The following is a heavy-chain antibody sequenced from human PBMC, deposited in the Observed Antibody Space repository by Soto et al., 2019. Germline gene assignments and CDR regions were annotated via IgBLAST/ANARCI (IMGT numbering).Heavy chain of an antibody. CDR2: IYYSGST. CDR1: GGSISSYY. Sequence: LSLTCTVSGGSISSYYWSWIRQPPGKGLEWIGYIYYSGSTNYNPSLKSRVTISVDTSKNQFSLKLSSVTAADTAVYYCARGHTIFGVVTDYYYYGMDVWGQGTTVPVSS. D-gene: IGHD3-3*01. V-gene: IGHV4-59*01. CDR3: ARGHTIFGVVTDYYYYGMDV. J-gene: IGHJ6*02.